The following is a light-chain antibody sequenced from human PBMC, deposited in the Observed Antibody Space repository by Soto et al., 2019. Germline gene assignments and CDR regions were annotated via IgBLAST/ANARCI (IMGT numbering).Light chain of an antibody. V-gene: IGLV2-14*03. CDR1: SSDVGGYMY. CDR2: DVS. CDR3: SSYTSSSTNV. Sequence: QSALSQPASVSGSPGQSITISCTGSSSDVGGYMYVSWYQHHPGRAPKLLIYDVSNRPSGVSNRFSGSKSGNTASLTISGLQAEDEADYYCSSYTSSSTNVFGTGTKVTVL. J-gene: IGLJ1*01.